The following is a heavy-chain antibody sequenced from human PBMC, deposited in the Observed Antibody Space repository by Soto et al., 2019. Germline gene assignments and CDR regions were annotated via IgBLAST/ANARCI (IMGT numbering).Heavy chain of an antibody. V-gene: IGHV3-74*01. CDR2: INSDGSST. CDR1: GFTFSSYW. D-gene: IGHD1-1*01. Sequence: GGSLRLSCAASGFTFSSYWMHWVRQAPGKGLEWVSRINSDGSSTSYADSVKGRFTISRDNAKNTLYLQMNSLRAEDTAVYYCARAGMERPLWYFGYWGQGTLVTVSS. J-gene: IGHJ4*02. CDR3: ARAGMERPLWYFGY.